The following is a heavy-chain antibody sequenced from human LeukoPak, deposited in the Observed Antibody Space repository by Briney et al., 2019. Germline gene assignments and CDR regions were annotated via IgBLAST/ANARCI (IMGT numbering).Heavy chain of an antibody. CDR2: ISGSGGST. CDR1: GFTFSSYA. V-gene: IGHV3-23*01. D-gene: IGHD3-3*01. CDR3: AKDSLITLNYDFWSGYYSGGYYFDY. J-gene: IGHJ4*02. Sequence: PGGSLRLSCAASGFTFSSYAMSWVRQAPGKGLEWVSAISGSGGSTYYADSVKGRFTISRDNSKNTLYLQMNILRAEDTAVYYCAKDSLITLNYDFWSGYYSGGYYFDYWGQGTLVTVSS.